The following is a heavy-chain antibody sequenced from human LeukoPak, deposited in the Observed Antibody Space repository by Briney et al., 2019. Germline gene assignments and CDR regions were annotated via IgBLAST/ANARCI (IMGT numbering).Heavy chain of an antibody. D-gene: IGHD6-19*01. V-gene: IGHV3-74*01. CDR2: INSDGRST. CDR3: ARGEAVAGTDAFDI. CDR1: GFTFSNYW. Sequence: GGSLRLSCAASGFTFSNYWMRWVRQAPGKGLMWVSRINSDGRSTNYADSVKGRFTISRDNAKNSLYLQMNSLRAEDTAVYYCARGEAVAGTDAFDIWGQGTMVTVSS. J-gene: IGHJ3*02.